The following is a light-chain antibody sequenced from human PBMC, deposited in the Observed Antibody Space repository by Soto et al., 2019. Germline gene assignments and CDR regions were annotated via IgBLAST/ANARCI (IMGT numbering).Light chain of an antibody. CDR3: QSYDSSLSVI. CDR2: VNI. CDR1: SSNIGAGYD. Sequence: QSVLTQPPSVSGAPGQTITISCTGDSSNIGAGYDVHWYQQLPGTAPKLLIYVNINRPSGVPDRFSASRSDSSASLAITGLQAEDEAEYYCQSYDSSLSVIFGGGTKVTVL. V-gene: IGLV1-40*01. J-gene: IGLJ2*01.